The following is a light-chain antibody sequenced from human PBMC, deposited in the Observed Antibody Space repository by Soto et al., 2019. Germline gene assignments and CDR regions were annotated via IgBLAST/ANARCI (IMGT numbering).Light chain of an antibody. J-gene: IGLJ1*01. Sequence: ALTPARSVSGAPGQSVTISCTGTSSDVGGYNYVSWYQQHPGKAPKLMIYDVTTRPSGVPDRFSGSKSGNTASLTISGLQAEDEADYYCCSHAGSSAVFGTGTKVTVL. CDR1: SSDVGGYNY. CDR3: CSHAGSSAV. CDR2: DVT. V-gene: IGLV2-11*01.